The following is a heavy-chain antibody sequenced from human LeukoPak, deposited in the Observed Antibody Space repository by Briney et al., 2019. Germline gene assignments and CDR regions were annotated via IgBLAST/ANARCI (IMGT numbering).Heavy chain of an antibody. J-gene: IGHJ4*02. CDR2: IYDSGST. V-gene: IGHV4-61*01. D-gene: IGHD6-19*01. CDR1: GGPVNSGNYY. CDR3: ARSDTSGWYSGGY. Sequence: SETLSLTCTVSGGPVNSGNYYWSWIRQPPGKGLEWIGDIYDSGSTNYNPSLKSRVTISVDTSNNQFSLKLRSVTAADTAVYYCARSDTSGWYSGGYWGQGTLVTVSS.